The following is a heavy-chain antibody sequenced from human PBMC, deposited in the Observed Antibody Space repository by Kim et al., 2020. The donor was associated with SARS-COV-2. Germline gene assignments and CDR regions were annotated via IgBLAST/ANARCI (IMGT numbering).Heavy chain of an antibody. CDR1: GFSFRDAY. V-gene: IGHV3-15*01. CDR3: TTVIK. CDR2: IKSQSDGGTP. Sequence: GGSLRLSCAASGFSFRDAYMSWVRQAPGKGLEWLARIKSQSDGGTPDYVAPVQGRFTISRGDSKNMLYLQMNNLKAEDTAVYYCTTVIKWGQGTMVTVSS. J-gene: IGHJ3*01.